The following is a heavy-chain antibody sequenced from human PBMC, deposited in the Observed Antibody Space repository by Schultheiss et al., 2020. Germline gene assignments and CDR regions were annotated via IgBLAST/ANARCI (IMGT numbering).Heavy chain of an antibody. CDR1: GFTFTSHG. CDR3: ARDFGGDYVPYYYGMDV. V-gene: IGHV3-NL1*01. CDR2: VSKDDST. D-gene: IGHD4-17*01. Sequence: GGSLRLSCAASGFTFTSHGMHWVRQAPGKGLEWVSIVSKDDSTYYADSVKGRFTISRDNSKNTLYLQMNSLRSEDTAVYYCARDFGGDYVPYYYGMDVWGQGTTVTVSS. J-gene: IGHJ6*02.